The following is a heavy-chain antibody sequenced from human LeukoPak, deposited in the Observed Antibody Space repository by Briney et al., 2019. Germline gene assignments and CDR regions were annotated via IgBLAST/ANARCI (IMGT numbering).Heavy chain of an antibody. J-gene: IGHJ5*02. CDR3: ARPLTYYYAPSWFDP. Sequence: PGGSLRLSCAASGFTFRNYWMIWVRQAPGKGLEWVAAIKQDGTEKRYVDSVEGRFAISSDNVKNSLYLQMNSLRAEDTAVYYCARPLTYYYAPSWFDPWGQGTLVTVSS. CDR1: GFTFRNYW. V-gene: IGHV3-7*03. CDR2: IKQDGTEK. D-gene: IGHD3-10*01.